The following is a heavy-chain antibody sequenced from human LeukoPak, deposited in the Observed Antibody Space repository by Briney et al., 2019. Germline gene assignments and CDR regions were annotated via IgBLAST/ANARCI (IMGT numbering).Heavy chain of an antibody. J-gene: IGHJ4*02. Sequence: GSLRLSCAASGFTFSSYAMHWVRQAPGKGLEWVAVISYDGSNKYYADSVKGRLTISRDNSKNTLYLQMNSLSVEGTAVYYCTRIRSSSGWYEPFDYWGQGTLVTVSS. V-gene: IGHV3-30-3*01. D-gene: IGHD6-19*01. CDR2: ISYDGSNK. CDR1: GFTFSSYA. CDR3: TRIRSSSGWYEPFDY.